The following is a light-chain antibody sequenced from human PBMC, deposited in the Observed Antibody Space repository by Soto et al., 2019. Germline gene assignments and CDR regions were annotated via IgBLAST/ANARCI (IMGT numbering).Light chain of an antibody. V-gene: IGKV3-20*01. CDR2: GAS. J-gene: IGKJ1*01. CDR3: QQYGYSPRT. CDR1: QTVTSY. Sequence: EIVLTQSPGTLSLSPGETATLSCRASQTVTSYFAWYQQKPGQAPRLLIYGASSRATGIPDRFSGSGSGTDFTLTISGLEPEDFAVSYCQQYGYSPRTFGQGTTVETK.